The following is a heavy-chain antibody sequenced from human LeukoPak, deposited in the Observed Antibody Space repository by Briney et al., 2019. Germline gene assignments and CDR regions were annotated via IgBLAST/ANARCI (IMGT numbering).Heavy chain of an antibody. D-gene: IGHD6-19*01. Sequence: ASVKVSCKASGYTFTSYGSSWVRQAPGQGLEWMGWISAYNGNTNYAQKLPGRVTMTTDTSTSTAYMELRSLRSDDTAVYYFARGILAVAGTAPFDYWGQGTLVTVSS. V-gene: IGHV1-18*01. J-gene: IGHJ4*02. CDR2: ISAYNGNT. CDR3: ARGILAVAGTAPFDY. CDR1: GYTFTSYG.